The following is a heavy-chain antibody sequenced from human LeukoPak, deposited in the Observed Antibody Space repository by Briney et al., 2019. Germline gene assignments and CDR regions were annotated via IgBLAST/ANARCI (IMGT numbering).Heavy chain of an antibody. V-gene: IGHV4-34*01. CDR1: GGSISSYY. D-gene: IGHD2-15*01. Sequence: SETLSLTCTVSGGSISSYYWSWIRQPPGKGLEWIGEINHSGSTNYNPSLKSRVTISVDTSKNQFSLKLSSVTAADTAVYYCARGRRRCSGGSCYQLYYYYGMDVWGQGTTVTVSS. J-gene: IGHJ6*02. CDR2: INHSGST. CDR3: ARGRRRCSGGSCYQLYYYYGMDV.